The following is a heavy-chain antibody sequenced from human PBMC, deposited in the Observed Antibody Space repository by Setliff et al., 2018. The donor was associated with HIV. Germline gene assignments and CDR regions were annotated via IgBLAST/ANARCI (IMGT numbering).Heavy chain of an antibody. J-gene: IGHJ3*01. CDR2: ISPNNGVA. CDR3: ARPRVFDSFDV. V-gene: IGHV1-2*06. CDR1: GFNFTNYY. Sequence: ASVKVSCKASGFNFTNYYIHWVRQAPGQGLEWIGRISPNNGVAEYAPKFQGRVIMTLDTSISTAYLEIPRLTSDDAAVYYCARPRVFDSFDVWGQGTMVTVSS.